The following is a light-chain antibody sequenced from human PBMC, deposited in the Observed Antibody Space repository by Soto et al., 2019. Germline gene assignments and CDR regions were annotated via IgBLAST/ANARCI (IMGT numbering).Light chain of an antibody. CDR1: QSISNW. CDR2: DAS. V-gene: IGKV1-5*01. J-gene: IGKJ2*02. CDR3: QQYNIYPCT. Sequence: DIQMTQSPSTLSASVGDRVTITCRASQSISNWLAWYQQNTGKAPKLLIYDASTLESGVPSRFSGSGSGTEFTLPIRSQQPDDFAAFYCQQYNIYPCTCGQGTKLEI.